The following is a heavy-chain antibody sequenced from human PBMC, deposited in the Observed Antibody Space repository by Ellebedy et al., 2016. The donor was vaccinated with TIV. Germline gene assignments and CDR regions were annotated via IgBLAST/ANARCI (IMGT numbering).Heavy chain of an antibody. CDR1: GFTFSSYS. CDR2: ISSSSSTM. Sequence: GESLKISCAASGFTFSSYSLNWVRQAPGKGLEWVSYISSSSSTMYYADSVKGRFTISRDNAKSSLFLQMNRLRDEDTAVYYCARVGVLERRGAFDIWGQGTMVTVSS. J-gene: IGHJ3*02. CDR3: ARVGVLERRGAFDI. V-gene: IGHV3-48*02. D-gene: IGHD1-1*01.